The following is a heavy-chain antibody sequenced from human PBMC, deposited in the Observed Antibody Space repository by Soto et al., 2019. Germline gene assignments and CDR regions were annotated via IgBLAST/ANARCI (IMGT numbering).Heavy chain of an antibody. J-gene: IGHJ3*01. D-gene: IGHD4-17*01. Sequence: ASVKVSCKASGYTFTSYGISWVRQAPGQGLEWMGWISADNGNTNYAQKFQGRVTMTTDTSTSTAYMELRSLRSDDTAVYYCTRSYGDYLDAFDFWGQGTMVTVSS. CDR3: TRSYGDYLDAFDF. CDR2: ISADNGNT. V-gene: IGHV1-18*01. CDR1: GYTFTSYG.